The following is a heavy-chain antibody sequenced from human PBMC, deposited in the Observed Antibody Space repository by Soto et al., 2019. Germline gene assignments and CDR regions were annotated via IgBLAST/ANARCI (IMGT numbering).Heavy chain of an antibody. Sequence: QITLKESGPTLVKPTQTLTLTCTFSGFSLSTSGVGVGWIRQPPGKALEWLALIYWDDDKRYSPSLKSRLTLTKDTXXNXVXXTMTNMDPVDTATYYCAHSGIPMVRGVPQRRGFDYWGQGTLVTVSS. CDR3: AHSGIPMVRGVPQRRGFDY. CDR2: IYWDDDK. CDR1: GFSLSTSGVG. V-gene: IGHV2-5*02. J-gene: IGHJ4*02. D-gene: IGHD3-10*01.